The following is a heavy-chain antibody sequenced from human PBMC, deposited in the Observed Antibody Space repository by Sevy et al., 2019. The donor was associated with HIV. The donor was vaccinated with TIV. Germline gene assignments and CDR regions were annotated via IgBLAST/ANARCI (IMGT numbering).Heavy chain of an antibody. V-gene: IGHV3-30*02. J-gene: IGHJ4*02. Sequence: GGSLRLSCAASGFTFSYYGMHWVRQAPGKGLEWVTFISYDAINKYYADSVKGRFTTSRDNSKNTLYLQMNSLRPEDTALYYCAKNTAAVGTGGFDYWGQGTLVTVSS. CDR2: ISYDAINK. D-gene: IGHD6-13*01. CDR1: GFTFSYYG. CDR3: AKNTAAVGTGGFDY.